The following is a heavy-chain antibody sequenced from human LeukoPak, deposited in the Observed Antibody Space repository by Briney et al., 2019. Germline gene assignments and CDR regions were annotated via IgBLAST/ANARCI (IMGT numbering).Heavy chain of an antibody. J-gene: IGHJ6*02. CDR1: GGSISSGGYY. Sequence: SETLSLTCTVSGGSISSGGYYWSWIRQPPGKGLEWIGDIFHSGSTNYNPSLKSRVIISMDTSKNQFSLKPTSVTAADTAVYYCARVLGGYHYYGVDVWGQGTTVTVSS. CDR2: IFHSGST. CDR3: ARVLGGYHYYGVDV. D-gene: IGHD2-15*01. V-gene: IGHV4-61*08.